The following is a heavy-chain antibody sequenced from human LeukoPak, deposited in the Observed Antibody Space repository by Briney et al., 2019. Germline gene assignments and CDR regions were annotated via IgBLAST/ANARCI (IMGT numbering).Heavy chain of an antibody. D-gene: IGHD4-17*01. CDR2: IYSGGST. Sequence: GGSLRLSCAASGFTVSSNYMSWVRQAPGKGLEWVSVIYSGGSTYYADSVKGRFTISRDNSKNTLYLQMNSLRAEDTAVYYCARAGRDYGDYHWFDPWGQGTLVTVSS. V-gene: IGHV3-53*01. J-gene: IGHJ5*02. CDR1: GFTVSSNY. CDR3: ARAGRDYGDYHWFDP.